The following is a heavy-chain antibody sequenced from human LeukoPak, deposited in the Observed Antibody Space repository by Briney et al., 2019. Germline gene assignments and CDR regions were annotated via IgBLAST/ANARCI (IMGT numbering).Heavy chain of an antibody. Sequence: PSETLSLTCSDTAGSISGTSYYWGWIRQPPGKGLEWIGTIYYSGSTYYNPSLTSRVTISVDTSKNQFSLKLSSVTAADTAVYYCARGPTLKYFHHWGQGTLVTVSS. V-gene: IGHV4-39*01. J-gene: IGHJ1*01. CDR3: ARGPTLKYFHH. CDR1: AGSISGTSYY. CDR2: IYYSGST.